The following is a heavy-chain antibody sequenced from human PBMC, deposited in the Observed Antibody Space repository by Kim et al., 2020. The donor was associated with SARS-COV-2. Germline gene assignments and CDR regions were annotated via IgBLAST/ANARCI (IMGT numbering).Heavy chain of an antibody. CDR2: ISGSGGST. J-gene: IGHJ6*02. Sequence: GGSLRLSCAASGFTFSSYAMSWVRQAPGKGLEWVSAISGSGGSTYYADSVKGRFTISRDNSKNTLYLQMNSLRAEDTAVYYCAKVGSNYYGSGSYYNTRYYYYGMDVWGQGTTVTVSS. D-gene: IGHD3-10*01. CDR1: GFTFSSYA. V-gene: IGHV3-23*01. CDR3: AKVGSNYYGSGSYYNTRYYYYGMDV.